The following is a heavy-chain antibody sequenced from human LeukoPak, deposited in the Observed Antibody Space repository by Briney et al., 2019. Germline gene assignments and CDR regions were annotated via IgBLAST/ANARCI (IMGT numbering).Heavy chain of an antibody. D-gene: IGHD3-22*01. CDR3: AKDRLEYYYDSSGYYFDY. CDR1: GFTFSSYG. J-gene: IGHJ4*02. CDR2: ISYDGSNK. V-gene: IGHV3-30*18. Sequence: PGRSLRLSCAASGFTFSSYGVHWVRQAPGKGLEWVAVISYDGSNKYYADSVKGRFTISRDNSKNTLYLQMNSLRAEDTAVYYCAKDRLEYYYDSSGYYFDYWGQGTLVTVSS.